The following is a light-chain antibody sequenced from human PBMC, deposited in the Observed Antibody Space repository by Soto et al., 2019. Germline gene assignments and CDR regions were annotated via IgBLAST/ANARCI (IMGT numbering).Light chain of an antibody. CDR3: QQYNNWPRAT. V-gene: IGKV3-15*01. J-gene: IGKJ4*01. CDR1: QSVLSN. Sequence: DIVVTQSPATLSASPGERATLSCRASQSVLSNLAWFHQKPGQAPRLLMFRTSSRATGFPARFSGSGSGTEFNLTISSLQSEDFGVYYCQQYNNWPRATFGGGTKVDIK. CDR2: RTS.